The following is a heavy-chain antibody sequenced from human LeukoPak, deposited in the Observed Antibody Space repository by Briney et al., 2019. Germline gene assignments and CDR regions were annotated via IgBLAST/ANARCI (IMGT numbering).Heavy chain of an antibody. CDR2: ISSRSSYI. CDR3: ARRHLAVAGPLDS. Sequence: GGSLRLSCAASGFTFSSYSMNWVRQAPGKGLEWVSSISSRSSYIYYADSRKGRFTISRDNAKNSLYRQMNSLRAEDTAVYYCARRHLAVAGPLDSWGQGTLVTVSS. V-gene: IGHV3-21*01. CDR1: GFTFSSYS. D-gene: IGHD6-19*01. J-gene: IGHJ4*02.